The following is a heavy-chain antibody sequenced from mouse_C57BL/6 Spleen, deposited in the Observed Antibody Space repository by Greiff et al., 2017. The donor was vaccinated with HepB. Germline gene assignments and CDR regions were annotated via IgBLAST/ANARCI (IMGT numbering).Heavy chain of an antibody. V-gene: IGHV1-18*01. CDR1: GYTFTDYN. CDR2: INPNNGGT. CDR3: ARGPFITGYYYAMDY. J-gene: IGHJ4*01. D-gene: IGHD1-1*01. Sequence: VQLKESGPELVKPGASVKIPCKASGYTFTDYNMDWVKQSHGKSLEWIGDINPNNGGTIYNQKFKGKATLTVDKSSSTAYMELRSLTSEDTAVYYCARGPFITGYYYAMDYWGQGTSVTVSS.